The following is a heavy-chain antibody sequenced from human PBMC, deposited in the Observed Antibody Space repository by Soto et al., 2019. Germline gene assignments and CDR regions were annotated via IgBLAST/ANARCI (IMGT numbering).Heavy chain of an antibody. D-gene: IGHD6-19*01. CDR2: ISGSGGST. V-gene: IGHV3-23*01. CDR1: GFTFSSYA. J-gene: IGHJ4*02. CDR3: AKVGLVAGTRETSPN. Sequence: GGSLRLSCAASGFTFSSYAMSWVRQAPGKGLEWVSAISGSGGSTYYADSVKGRFTISRDNSKNTLYLQMNSLRAEDTAVYYCAKVGLVAGTRETSPNWGQGTLVTVSS.